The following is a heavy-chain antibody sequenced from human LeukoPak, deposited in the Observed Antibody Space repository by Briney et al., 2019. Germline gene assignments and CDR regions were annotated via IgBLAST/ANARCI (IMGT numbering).Heavy chain of an antibody. D-gene: IGHD6-19*01. CDR1: GLTFSSYW. CDR2: IKQDGSEK. V-gene: IGHV3-7*01. J-gene: IGHJ4*02. Sequence: GGSLRLSCAASGLTFSSYWMSWVRQAPGKGLEWVANIKQDGSEKYYVDSVKGRFTISRDNAKNSLYLQMNSLRVEDTAVYYCTRDSGRFRLDYWGQGTLVTVSS. CDR3: TRDSGRFRLDY.